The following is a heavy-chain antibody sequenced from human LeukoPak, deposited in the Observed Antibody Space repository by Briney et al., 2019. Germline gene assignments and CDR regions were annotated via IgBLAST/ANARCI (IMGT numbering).Heavy chain of an antibody. Sequence: SETLSLTCTVSGGSISPYYWSWIRRPPGKGLEWLGYIYYSGNTDYNPSLTSRVAISVDTPKNQFSLKLSSVTAADTAVYYCARSTGSTMFIDYWGQGTLVTVSS. D-gene: IGHD3-10*02. CDR2: IYYSGNT. CDR1: GGSISPYY. J-gene: IGHJ4*02. CDR3: ARSTGSTMFIDY. V-gene: IGHV4-59*01.